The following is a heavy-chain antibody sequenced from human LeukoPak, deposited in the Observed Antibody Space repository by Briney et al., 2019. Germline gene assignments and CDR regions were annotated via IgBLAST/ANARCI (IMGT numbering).Heavy chain of an antibody. V-gene: IGHV4-38-2*02. CDR2: IYHSGST. CDR3: VRVDNGGNYFDY. J-gene: IGHJ4*02. Sequence: SETLSLTCTVSGYSISSGYYWGWIRQPPGKGLEWIGSIYHSGSTYYNPSLKSRLTTSADTSKNQFSLRLSSVTAADTAVYYCVRVDNGGNYFDYWGQGTLVTVSS. CDR1: GYSISSGYY. D-gene: IGHD4-23*01.